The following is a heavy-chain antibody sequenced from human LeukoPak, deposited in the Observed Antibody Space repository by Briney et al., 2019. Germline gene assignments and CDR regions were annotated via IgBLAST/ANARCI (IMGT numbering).Heavy chain of an antibody. CDR3: ARQDDGDYVFDY. CDR2: ISPSVST. V-gene: IGHV4-59*08. Sequence: SETLSLTCTVSGGSISSYYWSWIRQPPGKGLEWIGYISPSVSTTYTPSLKIRFTISVDPSKTQFSLKLSSVTAADTAVYYCARQDDGDYVFDYWGQGTLVTVSS. CDR1: GGSISSYY. J-gene: IGHJ4*02. D-gene: IGHD4-17*01.